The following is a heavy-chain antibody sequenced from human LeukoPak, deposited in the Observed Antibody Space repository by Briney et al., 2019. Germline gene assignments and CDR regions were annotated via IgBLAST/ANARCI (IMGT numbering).Heavy chain of an antibody. D-gene: IGHD1-26*01. V-gene: IGHV4-34*01. CDR2: INHSGST. CDR1: GGSFSGYY. CDR3: ARVGSYHRRIDY. Sequence: SETMSLTCAVYGGSFSGYYWSWIRQPPGKGLEWIGEINHSGSTNYNPSLKSRVTISVDTSKNQFSLKLSSVTAADTAVYYCARVGSYHRRIDYWGQGTLVTVSS. J-gene: IGHJ4*02.